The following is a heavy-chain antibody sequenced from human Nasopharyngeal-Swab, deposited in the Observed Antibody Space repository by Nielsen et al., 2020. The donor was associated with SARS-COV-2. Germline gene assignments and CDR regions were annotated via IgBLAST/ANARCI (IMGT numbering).Heavy chain of an antibody. CDR3: TLELGAFDI. V-gene: IGHV3-23*03. CDR1: GFTFSSYA. Sequence: GESLKISCAASGFTFSSYAMSWVRQAPGKGLEWVSVIYSGGSSTYYADSVKGRFTISRDNSKNTLYLQMNSLRAEDTAVYYCTLELGAFDIWGQGTMVTVSS. CDR2: IYSGGSST. J-gene: IGHJ3*02. D-gene: IGHD1-7*01.